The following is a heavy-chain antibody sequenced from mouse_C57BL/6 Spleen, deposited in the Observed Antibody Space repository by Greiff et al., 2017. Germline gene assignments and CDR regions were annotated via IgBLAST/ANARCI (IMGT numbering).Heavy chain of an antibody. D-gene: IGHD3-3*01. CDR2: INPNNGGT. Sequence: VQLKESGPELVKPGASVKISCKASGYTFTDYYMNWVKQSHGKSLEWIGDINPNNGGTSYNQKFKGKATLTVDKSSSTAYMELRSLTSEDSAVYYCAREEGDSWFAYWGQGTLVTVSA. CDR1: GYTFTDYY. CDR3: AREEGDSWFAY. V-gene: IGHV1-26*01. J-gene: IGHJ3*01.